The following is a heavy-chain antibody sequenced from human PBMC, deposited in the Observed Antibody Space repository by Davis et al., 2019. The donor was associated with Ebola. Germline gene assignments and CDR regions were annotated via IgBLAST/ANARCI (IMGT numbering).Heavy chain of an antibody. CDR1: GFTFSSYG. V-gene: IGHV3-30*18. CDR2: ISYDGSNK. Sequence: GGSLRLSCAASGFTFSSYGMHWVRQAPGKGLEWVAVISYDGSNKYYADSVKGRFTISRDNSKNTLYLQMNSLRAEDTAVYYCAKDQTSCSGGSCYLFYYYYYGMDVWGKGTTVTVSS. D-gene: IGHD2-15*01. J-gene: IGHJ6*04. CDR3: AKDQTSCSGGSCYLFYYYYYGMDV.